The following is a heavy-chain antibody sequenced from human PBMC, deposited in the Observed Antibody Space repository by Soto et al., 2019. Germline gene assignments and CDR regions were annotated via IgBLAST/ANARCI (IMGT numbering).Heavy chain of an antibody. Sequence: SETLSLTCTVSGGSISSGDYYWSWIRQPPGKGLEWIGYIYYSGSTYYNPSLKSRVTIPVDTSKNQFSLKLSSVTAADTAVYYCARDISYGYGSYFDYWGQGTLVTVSS. J-gene: IGHJ4*02. D-gene: IGHD5-18*01. V-gene: IGHV4-30-4*01. CDR3: ARDISYGYGSYFDY. CDR2: IYYSGST. CDR1: GGSISSGDYY.